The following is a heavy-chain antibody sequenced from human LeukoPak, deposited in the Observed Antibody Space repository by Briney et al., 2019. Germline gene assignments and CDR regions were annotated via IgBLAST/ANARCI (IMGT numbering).Heavy chain of an antibody. CDR3: ARELSGDYYDSSGYYSSWFDP. V-gene: IGHV1-2*02. J-gene: IGHJ5*02. D-gene: IGHD3-22*01. CDR2: INPNSGGT. Sequence: ASVKVSCKASGYTFTGYYMHWVRQAPGQGLEWMGWINPNSGGTNYAQKFQGRVTMTRDTSISTAHMELSRLRSDDTAVYYCARELSGDYYDSSGYYSSWFDPWGQGTLVTVSS. CDR1: GYTFTGYY.